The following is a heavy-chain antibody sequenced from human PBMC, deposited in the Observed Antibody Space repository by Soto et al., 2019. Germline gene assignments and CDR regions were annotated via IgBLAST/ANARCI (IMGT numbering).Heavy chain of an antibody. CDR2: IDPSDSYT. V-gene: IGHV5-10-1*01. D-gene: IGHD3-3*01. J-gene: IGHJ4*02. CDR1: GYSFTSYW. Sequence: GESLKISCKGSGYSFTSYWISWVRQMPGKGLEWMGRIDPSDSYTNYSPSFQGHVTISADKSISTAYLQWSSLKASDTAMYYCARDERTYYDFWSGLRKDYWGQGTLVTVSS. CDR3: ARDERTYYDFWSGLRKDY.